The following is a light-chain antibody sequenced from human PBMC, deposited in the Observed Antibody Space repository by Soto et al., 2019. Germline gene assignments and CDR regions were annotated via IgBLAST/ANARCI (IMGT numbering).Light chain of an antibody. CDR2: DVN. V-gene: IGLV2-11*01. Sequence: QSVLTQPRSVSGSPRQSVTISCTGTSSDVGGYKFVSWYQQHPGKAPKLMIYDVNKRPSGVPDRFSGSKSGNTASLTISGLQAEDEADYYCCSFAGSYTYVFGTGTKLTVL. CDR1: SSDVGGYKF. CDR3: CSFAGSYTYV. J-gene: IGLJ1*01.